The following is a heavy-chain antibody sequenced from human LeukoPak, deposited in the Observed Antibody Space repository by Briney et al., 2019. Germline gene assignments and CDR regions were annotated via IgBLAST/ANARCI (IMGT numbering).Heavy chain of an antibody. Sequence: PGGSLRLSCAASGFTFSSYAMSWVRQAPGKGLEWVSAISGSGGSTYYADSVKGRFTISRDNSKNTLYLQMNSLRAEDTAVYHCASSREATSNWFVYWGQGTLVTVSS. D-gene: IGHD2-2*01. V-gene: IGHV3-23*01. CDR2: ISGSGGST. CDR3: ASSREATSNWFVY. CDR1: GFTFSSYA. J-gene: IGHJ5*01.